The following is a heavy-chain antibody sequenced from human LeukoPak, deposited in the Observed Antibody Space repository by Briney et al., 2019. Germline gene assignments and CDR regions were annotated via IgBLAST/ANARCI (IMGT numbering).Heavy chain of an antibody. V-gene: IGHV3-21*01. J-gene: IGHJ6*02. D-gene: IGHD3-3*01. Sequence: PGGSLRLSCAASGFTFSSYSMTWVRQAPGKGLEWVSSISSSSSYIYYADSVKGRFTISRDNAKNSLYLQMNSLRAEDTAVYYCASLDLNGMDVWGQGTTVTVSS. CDR2: ISSSSSYI. CDR1: GFTFSSYS. CDR3: ASLDLNGMDV.